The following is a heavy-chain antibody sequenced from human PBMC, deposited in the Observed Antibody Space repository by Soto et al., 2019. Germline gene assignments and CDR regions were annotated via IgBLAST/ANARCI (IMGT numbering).Heavy chain of an antibody. CDR1: GYTFTIYG. Sequence: GASVKVSCTASGYTFTIYGISWARQAPGQGLEWMGWISAYNGNTNDAQKLQGRVTMTTDTSTSTAYMELRSLSSDDTAVYYCARGPYSSGWYELRYYYGMDVWGQGTTVTVSS. J-gene: IGHJ6*02. CDR2: ISAYNGNT. CDR3: ARGPYSSGWYELRYYYGMDV. V-gene: IGHV1-18*01. D-gene: IGHD6-19*01.